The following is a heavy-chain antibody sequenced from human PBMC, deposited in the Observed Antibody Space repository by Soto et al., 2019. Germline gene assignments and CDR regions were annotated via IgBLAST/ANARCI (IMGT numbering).Heavy chain of an antibody. CDR2: INPKSGFT. D-gene: IGHD1-26*01. CDR3: ARESGGATATLDYYYFYMDV. CDR1: GDSFTGYY. V-gene: IGHV1-2*04. Sequence: QVQLVQSGAEVKKPGASVTVSCRASGDSFTGYYMHWVRQAPGQGLEWMGWINPKSGFTKYAQKFQGWVTMTRDTSMRTVYMELSRLRSDDTAVYYCARESGGATATLDYYYFYMDVWGTGTTVTVSS. J-gene: IGHJ6*03.